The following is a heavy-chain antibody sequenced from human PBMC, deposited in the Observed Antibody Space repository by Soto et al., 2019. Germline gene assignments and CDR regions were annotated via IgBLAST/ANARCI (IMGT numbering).Heavy chain of an antibody. CDR1: GFIFRTYG. Sequence: GGSLRLSCAASGFIFRTYGMHWVRQAPGKGLEWVAMISKDGNDKYYADSVKGRFTISRDNSKNTLYVQMDSLRSEDTAVYYCARDLGTTVTTYNCLDPWGQGTLVTVS. CDR2: ISKDGNDK. CDR3: ARDLGTTVTTYNCLDP. V-gene: IGHV3-30*03. J-gene: IGHJ5*02. D-gene: IGHD4-17*01.